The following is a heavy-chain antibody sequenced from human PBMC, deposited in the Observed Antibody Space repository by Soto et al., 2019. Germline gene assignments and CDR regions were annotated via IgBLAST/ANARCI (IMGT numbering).Heavy chain of an antibody. Sequence: EVQLVESGGGLVQPGGSLRLSCAASGFTFSSYSMNWVRQAPGKGLEWVSYISSSSSTIYYADSVKGRFTISRDNAKNSLYLQMNSLRDEDTAVYYCVRRPLSRGPDYYGMDVWGQGTTVTVSS. J-gene: IGHJ6*02. V-gene: IGHV3-48*02. CDR3: VRRPLSRGPDYYGMDV. D-gene: IGHD2-2*01. CDR2: ISSSSSTI. CDR1: GFTFSSYS.